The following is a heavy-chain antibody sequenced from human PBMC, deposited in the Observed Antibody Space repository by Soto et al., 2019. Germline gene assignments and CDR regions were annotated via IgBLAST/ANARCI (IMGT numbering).Heavy chain of an antibody. CDR1: GYTFTSYL. CDR2: IDPTDSST. CDR3: ARHYVAGGRQGMDV. V-gene: IGHV5-10-1*01. J-gene: IGHJ6*01. D-gene: IGHD3-16*01. Sequence: PGESLKISFQGSGYTFTSYLITWVRQLPGKGLEWMGRIDPTDSSTKYSPSFQGHVTISADNSVSTVYLQWSSLKASDTAMYYCARHYVAGGRQGMDVWGQGTTVTVFS.